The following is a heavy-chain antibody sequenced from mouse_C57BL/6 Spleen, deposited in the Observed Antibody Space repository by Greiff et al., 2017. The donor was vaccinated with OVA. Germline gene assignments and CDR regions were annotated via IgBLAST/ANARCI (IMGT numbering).Heavy chain of an antibody. Sequence: VHVKQSGPELVKPGASVKISCKASGYSFTGYYMNWVKQSPEKSLEWIGEINPSTGGTTYNQKFKAKATLTVDKSSSPSYMQLQSLTSEDSSVYYCARSSNYCSIDYWGPGTSVPVSS. CDR3: ARSSNYCSIDY. J-gene: IGHJ4*01. V-gene: IGHV1-42*01. CDR2: INPSTGGT. CDR1: GYSFTGYY. D-gene: IGHD2-5*01.